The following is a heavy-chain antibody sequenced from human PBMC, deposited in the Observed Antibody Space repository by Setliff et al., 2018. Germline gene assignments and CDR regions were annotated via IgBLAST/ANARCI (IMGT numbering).Heavy chain of an antibody. Sequence: GASVKVSCKASGYTFSHSGITWVRQAPGQGLEWMGWISAYTGNTNYAQKLQGRVTMTTDSSTNTAYLELRGLTSDDTAVYYCARDTRDKYDTSGYYLSLDSWGQGALVTVSS. J-gene: IGHJ4*02. CDR3: ARDTRDKYDTSGYYLSLDS. CDR1: GYTFSHSG. CDR2: ISAYTGNT. D-gene: IGHD3-22*01. V-gene: IGHV1-18*01.